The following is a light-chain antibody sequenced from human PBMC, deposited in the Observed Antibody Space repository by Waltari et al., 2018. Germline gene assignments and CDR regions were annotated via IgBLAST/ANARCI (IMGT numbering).Light chain of an antibody. Sequence: EIVLTQSPATLSLSPGERATLSCRASQSVSSYLAWYQQKPGQAPRLLIYDASSRATGIPARFSGSVSVTDFTLTISSLEPEDFAFYYCQHRSNWPLTFGGGTKVEIK. CDR2: DAS. CDR1: QSVSSY. CDR3: QHRSNWPLT. V-gene: IGKV3-11*01. J-gene: IGKJ4*01.